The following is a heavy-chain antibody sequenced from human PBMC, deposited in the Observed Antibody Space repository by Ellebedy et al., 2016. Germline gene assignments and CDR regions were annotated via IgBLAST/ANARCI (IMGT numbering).Heavy chain of an antibody. CDR1: GFTFSSYA. J-gene: IGHJ5*02. D-gene: IGHD2-21*01. CDR2: ISYDGSNK. V-gene: IGHV3-30*04. Sequence: GESLKISXAASGFTFSSYAMHWVRQAPGKGLEWVAVISYDGSNKYYADSVKGRFTISRDNAKNSLYLQMNSLRDEDTAVYYCARSVVVIATNWFDPWGQGTLVTVSS. CDR3: ARSVVVIATNWFDP.